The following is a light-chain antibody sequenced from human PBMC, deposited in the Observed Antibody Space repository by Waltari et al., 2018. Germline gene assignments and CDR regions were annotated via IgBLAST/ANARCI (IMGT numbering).Light chain of an antibody. Sequence: DVVMTQSPPSLPVTLGPPASISCRSRPRLVYSDGNTYLNWFQQRTGQPPRRLIYNVSNRDSGVPDRFSGSGSGTDFTLKISRVEAEDVGVYYCMQGTHWPPYTFGQGTKLEIK. CDR2: NVS. J-gene: IGKJ2*01. CDR3: MQGTHWPPYT. CDR1: PRLVYSDGNTY. V-gene: IGKV2-30*01.